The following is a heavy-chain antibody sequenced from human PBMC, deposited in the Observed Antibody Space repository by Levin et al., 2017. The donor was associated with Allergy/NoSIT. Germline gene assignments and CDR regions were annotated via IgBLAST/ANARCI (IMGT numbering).Heavy chain of an antibody. V-gene: IGHV4-59*01. CDR2: IYYSGST. Sequence: SETLSLTCTVSGDSISSSYWSWIRQPPGKGLEWIGHIYYSGSTYYNPSLKARVTISVDTSKNQFSLTLSSVTAADTAVYYCARDLRVYCSGGSCSSYYYYAMDVWGQGTTVTVSS. CDR1: GDSISSSY. CDR3: ARDLRVYCSGGSCSSYYYYAMDV. J-gene: IGHJ6*02. D-gene: IGHD2-15*01.